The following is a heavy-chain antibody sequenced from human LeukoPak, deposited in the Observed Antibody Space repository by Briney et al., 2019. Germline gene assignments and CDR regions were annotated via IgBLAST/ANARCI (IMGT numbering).Heavy chain of an antibody. D-gene: IGHD2-15*01. CDR1: GGSINIYY. CDR2: IYTRGST. Sequence: PSETLSLTCTVSGGSINIYYRSWIRQPAGKGLEWIGRIYTRGSTNYNPSLKSRVTMSVETSKNQFSLKLSSVTAADTPLYYCSRVRYCSADICSGGDAFDIWGQGTMVSVSS. J-gene: IGHJ3*02. CDR3: SRVRYCSADICSGGDAFDI. V-gene: IGHV4-4*07.